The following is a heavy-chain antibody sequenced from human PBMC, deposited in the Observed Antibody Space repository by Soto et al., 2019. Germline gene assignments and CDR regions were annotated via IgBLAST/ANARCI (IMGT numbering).Heavy chain of an antibody. J-gene: IGHJ4*02. D-gene: IGHD6-6*01. CDR1: GCTFSSYA. CDR3: ASNPEYSSSAFDY. CDR2: IIPIFGTA. V-gene: IGHV1-69*13. Sequence: EASVKVSCKASGCTFSSYAISWVRQAPGQGLEWMGGIIPIFGTANYAQKFQGRVTITADESTSTAYMELSSLRSEDTAVYYCASNPEYSSSAFDYWGQGTLVTVSS.